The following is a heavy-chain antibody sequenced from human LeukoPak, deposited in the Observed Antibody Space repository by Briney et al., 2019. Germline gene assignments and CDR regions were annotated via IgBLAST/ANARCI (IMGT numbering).Heavy chain of an antibody. Sequence: PSETLSPTCTVSGVSISSYYWSWIRQPAGKGLEWIGRIYTSGSTNYNPSLKSRVTMSVDTSKNQFSLKLSSVTAADTAVYYCARDISPVYDSSGYPYDYWGQGTLVTVSS. D-gene: IGHD3-22*01. CDR1: GVSISSYY. J-gene: IGHJ4*02. V-gene: IGHV4-4*07. CDR3: ARDISPVYDSSGYPYDY. CDR2: IYTSGST.